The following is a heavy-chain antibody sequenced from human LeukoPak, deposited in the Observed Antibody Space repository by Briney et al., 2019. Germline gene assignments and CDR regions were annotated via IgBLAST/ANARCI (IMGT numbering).Heavy chain of an antibody. V-gene: IGHV3-11*06. CDR3: AREPGDTVGEHF. Sequence: PGGSLRLSCAASGFRFSDFYMSWIRRAPGKGLEWVSYISNGSVYSNYGDSVKGRFTISRDDAKSLLYLQMDSMRVEDTAVYYCAREPGDTVGEHFWGQGALVTVSS. CDR2: ISNGSVYS. J-gene: IGHJ4*02. D-gene: IGHD1-26*01. CDR1: GFRFSDFY.